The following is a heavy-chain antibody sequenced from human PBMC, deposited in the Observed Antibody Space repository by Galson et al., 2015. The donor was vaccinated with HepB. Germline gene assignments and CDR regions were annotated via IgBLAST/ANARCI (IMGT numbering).Heavy chain of an antibody. CDR1: GFPFSSYG. Sequence: SLRLSCAASGFPFSSYGMHWVRQAPGKGLEWVAVISYDGSNKYYGDSVKGRFTISRDNYKNTLYLQMNSLRAEDTAVYYCAKVRAFRDAPYYYDSSGSLDIWGQGTMVTVSS. CDR2: ISYDGSNK. V-gene: IGHV3-30*18. CDR3: AKVRAFRDAPYYYDSSGSLDI. J-gene: IGHJ3*02. D-gene: IGHD3-22*01.